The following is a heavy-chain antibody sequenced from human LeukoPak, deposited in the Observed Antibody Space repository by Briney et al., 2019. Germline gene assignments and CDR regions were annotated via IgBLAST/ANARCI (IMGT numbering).Heavy chain of an antibody. CDR3: AREVGGWFGESTDWFDP. J-gene: IGHJ5*02. Sequence: SETLSLTCTVSGGSISSYYWSWLRQPPGKGLEWIGYIYYSGSTNYNPSLKSRVTISVDTSKNQFSLKLSSVTAADTAVYYCAREVGGWFGESTDWFDPWGQGTLVTVSS. V-gene: IGHV4-59*12. D-gene: IGHD3-10*01. CDR1: GGSISSYY. CDR2: IYYSGST.